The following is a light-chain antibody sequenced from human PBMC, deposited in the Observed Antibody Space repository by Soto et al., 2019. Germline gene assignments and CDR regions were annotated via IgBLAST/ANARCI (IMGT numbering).Light chain of an antibody. J-gene: IGKJ2*01. CDR3: QQYNNWPPYT. Sequence: EIVMTQSPATLSVSPGERATLSCRASQSVSSNLAWYQQKPCQAPRLLIYGASTRATGIPARFSGSGSGTDFTLTIISLQSEDFAVYYCQQYNNWPPYTFGQGTKLEIK. V-gene: IGKV3-15*01. CDR2: GAS. CDR1: QSVSSN.